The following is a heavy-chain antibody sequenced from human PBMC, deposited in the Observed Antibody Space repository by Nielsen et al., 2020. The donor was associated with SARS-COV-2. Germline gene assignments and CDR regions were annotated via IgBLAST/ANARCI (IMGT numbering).Heavy chain of an antibody. D-gene: IGHD6-13*01. J-gene: IGHJ4*02. CDR1: GGSVSSGSYY. Sequence: SETLSLTCTVSGGSVSSGSYYWSWIRQPPGKGLEWIGYIYYSGSTNYNPSLKSRVTISVDTSKNQFSLKLSSVTAADTAVYYCARDGGRYSSSWYFTIWGQGTLVTVSS. CDR3: ARDGGRYSSSWYFTI. CDR2: IYYSGST. V-gene: IGHV4-61*01.